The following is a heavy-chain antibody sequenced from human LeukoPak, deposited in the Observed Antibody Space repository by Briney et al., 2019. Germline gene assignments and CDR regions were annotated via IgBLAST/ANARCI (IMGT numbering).Heavy chain of an antibody. D-gene: IGHD3-22*01. CDR3: ARRYYDSSGYYKGEYDY. V-gene: IGHV1-24*01. CDR1: GYTLTELS. J-gene: IGHJ4*02. Sequence: ASVKVSCKVSGYTLTELSMHWVRQARGKGLEWMGDFDPEDGETIYAQKFQGRVTITADKSTSTAYMELSSLRSEDTAVYYCARRYYDSSGYYKGEYDYWGQGTLVTVSS. CDR2: FDPEDGET.